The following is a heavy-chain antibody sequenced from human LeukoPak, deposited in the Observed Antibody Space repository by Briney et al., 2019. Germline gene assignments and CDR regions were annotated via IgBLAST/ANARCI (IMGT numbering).Heavy chain of an antibody. J-gene: IGHJ4*02. CDR3: ARGRGRFLERLLSY. V-gene: IGHV3-53*05. Sequence: GGSLRLSCTASGFTVSSNYMSWVRQAPGKGLEWVSVIYSGGSTYYADSMKGRFTISRDNSKNTLYLQMNSLRSDDTAVYYCARGRGRFLERLLSYWGQGTLVTVSS. CDR1: GFTVSSNY. CDR2: IYSGGST. D-gene: IGHD3-3*01.